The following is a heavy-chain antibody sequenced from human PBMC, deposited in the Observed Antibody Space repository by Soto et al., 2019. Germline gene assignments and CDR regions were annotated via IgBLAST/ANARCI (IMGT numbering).Heavy chain of an antibody. CDR1: GYTFTNYV. CDR3: ARERGYPLDY. V-gene: IGHV1-3*01. J-gene: IGHJ4*01. Sequence: ASVKVSCKASGYTFTNYVMHWVRQAPGQRLEWMGSINAGDDNTKYSRKFQGRVTITTDTSASTAYMELSSLRSEDTAVYYCARERGYPLDYWG. CDR2: INAGDDNT. D-gene: IGHD3-22*01.